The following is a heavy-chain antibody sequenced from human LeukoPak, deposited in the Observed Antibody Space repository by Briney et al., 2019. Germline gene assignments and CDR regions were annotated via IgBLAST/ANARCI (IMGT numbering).Heavy chain of an antibody. CDR3: ARAYHNWYFDL. D-gene: IGHD2-2*01. CDR1: GYSISSGYY. Sequence: SETLSLTCTVSGYSISSGYYWIWIRQPPGKGLEWIGEINPIGITHYNPSLKSRVTISIDTSNNQFSLSLSSVTAADTALYYCARAYHNWYFDLWGRGTLVTVSS. J-gene: IGHJ2*01. CDR2: INPIGIT. V-gene: IGHV4-38-2*02.